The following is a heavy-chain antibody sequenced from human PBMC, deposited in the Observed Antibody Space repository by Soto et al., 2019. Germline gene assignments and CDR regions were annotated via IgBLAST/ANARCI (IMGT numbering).Heavy chain of an antibody. CDR3: ARGGEGAGNYFCGMDV. CDR2: VSPYNGDT. V-gene: IGHV1-18*01. J-gene: IGHJ6*02. CDR1: GYTFTTYG. Sequence: QVQLVQSGADVKKPGASVMVSCKASGYTFTTYGISWVRQAPGQGLEWMGWVSPYNGDTNYAQNLQGRVTMTTVTSTSTAYMELRSLRSDDTAVYYCARGGEGAGNYFCGMDVWGQGTTVTVSS.